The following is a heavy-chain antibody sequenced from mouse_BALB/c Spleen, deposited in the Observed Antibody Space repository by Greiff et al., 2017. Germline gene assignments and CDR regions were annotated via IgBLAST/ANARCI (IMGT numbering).Heavy chain of an antibody. CDR1: GFTFSSYG. V-gene: IGHV5-6-3*01. CDR2: INSNGGST. D-gene: IGHD4-1*01. CDR3: ARETGTLFDY. Sequence: EVKVVESGGGLVQPGGSLKLSCAASGFTFSSYGMSWVRQTPDKRLELVATINSNGGSTYYPDSVKGRFTISRDNAKNTLYLQMSSLKSEDTAMYYCARETGTLFDYWGQGTTLTVSS. J-gene: IGHJ2*01.